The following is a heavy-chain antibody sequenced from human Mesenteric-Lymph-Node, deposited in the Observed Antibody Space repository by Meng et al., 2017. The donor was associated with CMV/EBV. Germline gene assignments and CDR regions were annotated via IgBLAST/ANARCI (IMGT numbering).Heavy chain of an antibody. CDR2: ISSSSDQI. V-gene: IGHV3-21*01. J-gene: IGHJ4*02. Sequence: GVLKISCAASGFTFSSYNMNWVRQAPGKGLEWVSSISSSSDQIKYADSVRGRFTISRDNAKNSLYLQMHSLRGEDTAVYYCASGYCDTPACYSPKQYWGQGTLVTVSS. CDR1: GFTFSSYN. CDR3: ASGYCDTPACYSPKQY. D-gene: IGHD2-15*01.